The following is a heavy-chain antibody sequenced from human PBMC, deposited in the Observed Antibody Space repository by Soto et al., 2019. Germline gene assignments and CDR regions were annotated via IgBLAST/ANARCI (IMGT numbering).Heavy chain of an antibody. Sequence: PSETLSLTCTVSGCSISSYYWSWIRQPPGKGREWIGYIYYSGGTNYNPSLKSRVTISVDTSKNQFSLKLSSVTAADTAVYYCARHWGVIDLYYFDYWGQGTLVTV. D-gene: IGHD3-16*02. V-gene: IGHV4-59*08. CDR2: IYYSGGT. J-gene: IGHJ4*02. CDR1: GCSISSYY. CDR3: ARHWGVIDLYYFDY.